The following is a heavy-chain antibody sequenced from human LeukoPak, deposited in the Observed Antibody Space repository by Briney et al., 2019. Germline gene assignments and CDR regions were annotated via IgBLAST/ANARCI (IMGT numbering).Heavy chain of an antibody. J-gene: IGHJ6*02. V-gene: IGHV4-39*07. CDR2: INHSGST. Sequence: SETLSLTCTVSGGSISSSSYYWGWIRQPPGKGLEWIGEINHSGSTNYNPSLKSRVTISVDTSKNQFSLKLSSVTAADTAVYYCARSENIVVVPAAYYYYYYGMDVWGQGTTVTVSS. CDR3: ARSENIVVVPAAYYYYYYGMDV. CDR1: GGSISSSSYY. D-gene: IGHD2-2*01.